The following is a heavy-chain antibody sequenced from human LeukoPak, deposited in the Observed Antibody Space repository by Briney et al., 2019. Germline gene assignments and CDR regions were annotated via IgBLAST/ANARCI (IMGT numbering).Heavy chain of an antibody. Sequence: SETLSLTCAVSGGSISSGGYSWSWIRQPPGKGLEWIGYIYHSGSTYYNPSLKSRVTISVDRSKNQFSLKLSSVTAADTAVYYCARDDCGVTSWGQGTLVTVSS. D-gene: IGHD4-17*01. CDR3: ARDDCGVTS. V-gene: IGHV4-30-2*01. CDR2: IYHSGST. CDR1: GGSISSGGYS. J-gene: IGHJ4*02.